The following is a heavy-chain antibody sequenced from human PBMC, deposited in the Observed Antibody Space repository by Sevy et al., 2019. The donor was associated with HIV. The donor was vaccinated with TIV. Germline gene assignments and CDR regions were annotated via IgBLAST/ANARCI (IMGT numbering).Heavy chain of an antibody. CDR1: GGSINSDDYY. J-gene: IGHJ6*02. V-gene: IGHV4-30-4*01. D-gene: IGHD5-12*01. CDR2: IYYSGNT. CDR3: ARKGGGYSGYDSSYYYGIDV. Sequence: SETLSLTCTVSGGSINSDDYYWSWIRQPPGKGLEWIGYIYYSGNTYYNPSLKSRLTISVDTSKNQFSLKLSSVTAADTTVYFCARKGGGYSGYDSSYYYGIDVWGQGITVTVSS.